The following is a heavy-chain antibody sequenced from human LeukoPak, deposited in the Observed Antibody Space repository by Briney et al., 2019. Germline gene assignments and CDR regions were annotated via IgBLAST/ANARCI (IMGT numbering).Heavy chain of an antibody. CDR2: ISGSGGST. J-gene: IGHJ4*02. CDR1: GFTFSSYA. D-gene: IGHD3-10*01. Sequence: PGGSLRLSRAASGFTFSSYAMSWVRQAPGKGLEWVSAISGSGGSTYYPDSVKGRFTISRDNFKNTLYLQMSSLRVEDTAVYYCAKPHPSMVRGGQFDYWGQGTLVTVSS. V-gene: IGHV3-23*01. CDR3: AKPHPSMVRGGQFDY.